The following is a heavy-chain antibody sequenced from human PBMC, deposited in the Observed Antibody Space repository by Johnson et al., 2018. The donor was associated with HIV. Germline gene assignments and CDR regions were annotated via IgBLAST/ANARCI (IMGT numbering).Heavy chain of an antibody. CDR2: ISYDGSDK. CDR3: ARGSYYDSSGDAFDI. Sequence: MQLVESGGGLIQPGGSLRLSCAASGFTFSSYAVHWVRQAPGKGLEWVAVISYDGSDKYYADSVKGRFTISRDNSKNTLYLQMNSLRAEDTAVYYCARGSYYDSSGDAFDIWGQGTMVTVSS. CDR1: GFTFSSYA. V-gene: IGHV3-30*14. J-gene: IGHJ3*02. D-gene: IGHD3-22*01.